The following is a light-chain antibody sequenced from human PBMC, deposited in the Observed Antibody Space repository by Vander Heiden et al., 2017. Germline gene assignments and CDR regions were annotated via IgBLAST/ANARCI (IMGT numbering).Light chain of an antibody. CDR2: YDV. CDR1: NIGSKS. Sequence: SYVLPQPPAVSVAPGETATLTCGGPNIGSKSVHWYQQKPGQAPVLVINYDVDRPSGIPERFSGSNSGNTATLTISRVEAGDEADYYCQVWDTSRDQGVFGGGTKLTVL. CDR3: QVWDTSRDQGV. V-gene: IGLV3-21*04. J-gene: IGLJ3*02.